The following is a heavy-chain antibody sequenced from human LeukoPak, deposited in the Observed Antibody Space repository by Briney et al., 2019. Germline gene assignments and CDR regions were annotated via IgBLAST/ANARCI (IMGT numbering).Heavy chain of an antibody. CDR3: AKGYGWEASFYYYDLDV. CDR1: RFPFMIYG. J-gene: IGHJ6*03. Sequence: GGPLHLSCAAPRFPFMIYGMPGARQAPGKGLEWVAYIEYDGSNEQYAASVKGRFTISKDSSKNRLYLHMNRLRAEDTAVYYCAKGYGWEASFYYYDLDVWGKGTTVTVSS. CDR2: IEYDGSNE. D-gene: IGHD1-26*01. V-gene: IGHV3-30*02.